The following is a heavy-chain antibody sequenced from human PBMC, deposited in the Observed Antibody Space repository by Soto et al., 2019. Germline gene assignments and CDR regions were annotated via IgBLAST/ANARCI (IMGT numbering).Heavy chain of an antibody. Sequence: EVQLLESGGGLVQPGGSLRLSCAASGFTFSSYAMSWVRQAPGKGLEWASAISGSGGSTYYADSVKGRFTISRDNSKNTLYLQMNSLRAEDTAVYYCANLPSGDIPPPGMDVWGQGTTVTVSS. CDR2: ISGSGGST. CDR3: ANLPSGDIPPPGMDV. J-gene: IGHJ6*02. CDR1: GFTFSSYA. V-gene: IGHV3-23*01. D-gene: IGHD3-10*01.